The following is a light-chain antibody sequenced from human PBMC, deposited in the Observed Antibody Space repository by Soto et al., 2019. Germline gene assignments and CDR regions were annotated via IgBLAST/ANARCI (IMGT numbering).Light chain of an antibody. CDR3: QQYKDWPPLT. J-gene: IGKJ4*01. CDR2: GAS. V-gene: IGKV3-15*01. Sequence: EIILTQSPGTLSVSPGETVTLVCRASQSVSVYLAWYQQKSGQPPRPLIHGASDRATGVPARFSGSGSGTEFTLRISSLQSEDFGTYYCQQYKDWPPLTFGGGTKVDIK. CDR1: QSVSVY.